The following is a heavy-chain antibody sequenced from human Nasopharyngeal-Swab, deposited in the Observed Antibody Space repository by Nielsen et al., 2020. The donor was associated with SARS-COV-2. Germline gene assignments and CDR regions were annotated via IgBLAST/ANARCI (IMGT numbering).Heavy chain of an antibody. CDR2: IYSGGST. J-gene: IGHJ6*02. CDR1: GFTVSSNY. V-gene: IGHV3-53*01. Sequence: GGSLRLSCAASGFTVSSNYMSWVRQAPGKGLEWVSVIYSGGSTYYADSVKGRFTISRDNSKSTLYLQMNSLRAEDTAVYYCARDRDYYYYGMDVWGQGTTVTVSS. D-gene: IGHD3-10*01. CDR3: ARDRDYYYYGMDV.